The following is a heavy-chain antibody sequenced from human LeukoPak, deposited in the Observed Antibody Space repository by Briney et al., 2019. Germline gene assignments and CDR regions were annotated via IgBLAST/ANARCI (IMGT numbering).Heavy chain of an antibody. D-gene: IGHD6-19*01. V-gene: IGHV1-46*01. Sequence: GASVKVSCKASGYTFTSYYMHWVRQAPGQGVEWMGMINPSGGSTSYAQKFQGRVTMTRETSTSTVYMELSSLRSEDTAVYYWATGQKWLFNWGEGTLVTVSS. J-gene: IGHJ4*02. CDR1: GYTFTSYY. CDR3: ATGQKWLFN. CDR2: INPSGGST.